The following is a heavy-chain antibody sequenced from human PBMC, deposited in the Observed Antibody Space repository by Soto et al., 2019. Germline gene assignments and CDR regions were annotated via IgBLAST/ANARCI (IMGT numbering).Heavy chain of an antibody. V-gene: IGHV4-39*01. CDR1: GGSISSSSYY. D-gene: IGHD3-10*01. CDR3: ASLPPPHGFGELYYYYYYMDV. Sequence: SETLSLTCTVSGGSISSSSYYWGWIRQPPGKGLEWIGSIYYSGSTYYNPSLKSRVTISVDTSKNQFSRKLSSVTAADTAVYYCASLPPPHGFGELYYYYYYMDVWGKGTTVTVSS. CDR2: IYYSGST. J-gene: IGHJ6*03.